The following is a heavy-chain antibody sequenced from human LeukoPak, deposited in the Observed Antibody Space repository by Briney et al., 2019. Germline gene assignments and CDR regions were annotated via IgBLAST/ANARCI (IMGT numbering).Heavy chain of an antibody. CDR2: ISGSGGST. D-gene: IGHD2-15*01. V-gene: IGHV3-23*01. CDR3: ARDKGYCSGGSCYDNYYYYGMDV. J-gene: IGHJ6*02. CDR1: GFTFSSYA. Sequence: PGGSLRLSCAASGFTFSSYAMSWVRQAPGKGLEWVSAISGSGGSTYYADSVKGRFTISRDNSKNTLYLQMNSLRAEDTAVYYCARDKGYCSGGSCYDNYYYYGMDVWGQGTTVTVSS.